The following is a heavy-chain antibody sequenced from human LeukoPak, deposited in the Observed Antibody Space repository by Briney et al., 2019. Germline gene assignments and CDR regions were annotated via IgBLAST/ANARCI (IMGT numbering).Heavy chain of an antibody. CDR1: GGSFSGYY. D-gene: IGHD5-18*01. CDR2: INHSGST. CDR3: ARGYSLDY. Sequence: SETLSLTCAVYGGSFSGYYWSWIRQPPGKGLEWIGEINHSGSTNYNPSLKSRVTISVDTSKNQFSLRLSSVTAADTAVYYCARGYSLDYWGQGTLVTVSS. J-gene: IGHJ4*02. V-gene: IGHV4-34*01.